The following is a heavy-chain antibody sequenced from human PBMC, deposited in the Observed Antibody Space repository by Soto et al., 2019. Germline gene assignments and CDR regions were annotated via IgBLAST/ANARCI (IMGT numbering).Heavy chain of an antibody. J-gene: IGHJ4*02. CDR2: ISGSGGST. CDR1: GFSFSSYA. V-gene: IGHV3-23*01. Sequence: PGGSLRLSCAASGFSFSSYAMSWVRQAPGKGLEWVSNISGSGGSTYYADSVKGRFTISRDNSKNTLYLQMNSLRAEDTAVYYCATLFFLPAPPDYWGQGTLVTVSS. D-gene: IGHD2-2*01. CDR3: ATLFFLPAPPDY.